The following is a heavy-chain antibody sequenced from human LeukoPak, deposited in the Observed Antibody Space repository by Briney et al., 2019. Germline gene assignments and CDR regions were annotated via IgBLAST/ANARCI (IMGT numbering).Heavy chain of an antibody. CDR1: GGSISSGGYY. CDR3: ARDYYDSSVSIYNWFDP. D-gene: IGHD3-22*01. V-gene: IGHV4-31*03. J-gene: IGHJ5*02. CDR2: IYYSGST. Sequence: PSETLSLTCTVSGGSISSGGYYWSWIRQRPGMGLEWLGYIYYSGSTYYNPSLKSRVSISLDTSKNQLSLKLSSVTATDTAVYYCARDYYDSSVSIYNWFDPWGQGTLVTVSS.